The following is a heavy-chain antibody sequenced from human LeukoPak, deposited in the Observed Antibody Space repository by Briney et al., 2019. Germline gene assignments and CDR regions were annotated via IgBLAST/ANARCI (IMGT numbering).Heavy chain of an antibody. Sequence: SETLSLTCAVYGGSFSGYYWSWIRQPPVKGLEWIGEINHSGSTNYNPSLKSRVTISVDTSKNQFSLKLSSVTAADTAVYYCARAGNPLTPFDYWGQGTLVTVSS. CDR3: ARAGNPLTPFDY. CDR1: GGSFSGYY. D-gene: IGHD3-9*01. J-gene: IGHJ4*02. CDR2: INHSGST. V-gene: IGHV4-34*01.